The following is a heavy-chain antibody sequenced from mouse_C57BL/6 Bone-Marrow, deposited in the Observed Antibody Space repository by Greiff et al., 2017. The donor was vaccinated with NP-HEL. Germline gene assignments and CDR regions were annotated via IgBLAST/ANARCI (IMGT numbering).Heavy chain of an antibody. CDR2: IWPGGGT. J-gene: IGHJ3*01. CDR3: ARRGGLKD. Sequence: VKLMESGPGLVAPSQSLSITCTVSGFSFTSYAISWVRQPPGKGLEWLGVIWPGGGTNYNSALKSRLSISKDNSKSQVFLKMNSLQTDDTARYYCARRGGLKDWGQGTLVTVSA. D-gene: IGHD1-3*01. CDR1: GFSFTSYA. V-gene: IGHV2-9-1*01.